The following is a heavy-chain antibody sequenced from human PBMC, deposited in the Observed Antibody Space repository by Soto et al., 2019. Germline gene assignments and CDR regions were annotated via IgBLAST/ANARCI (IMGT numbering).Heavy chain of an antibody. CDR2: VSGSGGSV. J-gene: IGHJ6*02. D-gene: IGHD2-2*01. Sequence: EGSLRLYCTSAGCTLRSYGMSGVRQAQGKGLEWVTAVSGSGGSVYYADSVRGRFTISRDNSKNTLYLQVNSLRAEDTAIYYCAKGSVVGADYSYGMDVWGQGTTVT. V-gene: IGHV3-23*01. CDR1: GCTLRSYG. CDR3: AKGSVVGADYSYGMDV.